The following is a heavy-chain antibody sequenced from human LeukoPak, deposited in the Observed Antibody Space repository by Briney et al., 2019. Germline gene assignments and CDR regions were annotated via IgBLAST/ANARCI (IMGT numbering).Heavy chain of an antibody. V-gene: IGHV1-24*01. J-gene: IGHJ4*02. CDR2: FDHEDGET. Sequence: ASVKVSCKVSGYTLTELSMHWVRQAPGKGLEWMGGFDHEDGETIYAQKFQGRVTMTEDTSTDTAYMELSRLRSDDTAVYYCARAGTTVAPWDWGQGTLVTVSS. CDR1: GYTLTELS. CDR3: ARAGTTVAPWD. D-gene: IGHD4-23*01.